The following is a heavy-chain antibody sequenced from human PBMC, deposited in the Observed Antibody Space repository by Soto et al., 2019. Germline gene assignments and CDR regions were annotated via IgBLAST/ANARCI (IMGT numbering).Heavy chain of an antibody. CDR1: GDSVSSNSAA. Sequence: SQTLSLTCAISGDSVSSNSAAWNWIRQSPSRGLEWLGRTYYRSKWYNDYAISVKSRMIINPDTSKNQFSLQLNSVTPEDTAVYYCVGDYYGSGSTNWLDPWGQGTLVTVSS. V-gene: IGHV6-1*01. CDR2: TYYRSKWYN. J-gene: IGHJ5*02. CDR3: VGDYYGSGSTNWLDP. D-gene: IGHD3-10*01.